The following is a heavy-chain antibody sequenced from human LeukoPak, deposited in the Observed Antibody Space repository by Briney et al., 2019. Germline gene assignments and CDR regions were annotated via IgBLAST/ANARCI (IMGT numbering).Heavy chain of an antibody. J-gene: IGHJ4*02. CDR2: IYHSGST. Sequence: SETLSLTCAVSGGSIKSNNWWSWVRQPPGKGLEWIGEIYHSGSTNYNPSLESRVTVSVDKSKNQFSLDLSSVTAADTAVYYCARVLGDSGSYPFDYWGQGTLVTASS. CDR1: GGSIKSNNW. D-gene: IGHD1-26*01. CDR3: ARVLGDSGSYPFDY. V-gene: IGHV4-4*02.